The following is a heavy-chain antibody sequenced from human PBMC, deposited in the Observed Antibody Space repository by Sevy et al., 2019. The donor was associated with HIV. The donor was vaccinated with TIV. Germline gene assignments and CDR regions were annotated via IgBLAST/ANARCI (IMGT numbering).Heavy chain of an antibody. J-gene: IGHJ6*02. Sequence: GESLKISCAASGFTFSSYGMHWVRQAPGKGLEWVAFIRYDGSNKYYADSVKGRFTISRDNSKNTLYLQMNSLRAEDTAVYYCAKDPYSNYLLYYGMDVWGQGTTVTVSS. CDR1: GFTFSSYG. CDR2: IRYDGSNK. V-gene: IGHV3-30*02. D-gene: IGHD4-4*01. CDR3: AKDPYSNYLLYYGMDV.